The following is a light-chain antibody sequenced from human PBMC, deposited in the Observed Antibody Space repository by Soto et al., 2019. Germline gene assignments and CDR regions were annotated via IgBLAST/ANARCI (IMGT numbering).Light chain of an antibody. Sequence: DVQMTQSPSSLSASVGDRVTITCRASQGISSFLAWYQQIPGKVPKLLIYSASTLQSGVPSRFSGSGSGTDFTLTISSLQPEDVAIYYCQKYNSGPLTFGGGIKVDIK. J-gene: IGKJ4*01. CDR2: SAS. CDR3: QKYNSGPLT. CDR1: QGISSF. V-gene: IGKV1-27*01.